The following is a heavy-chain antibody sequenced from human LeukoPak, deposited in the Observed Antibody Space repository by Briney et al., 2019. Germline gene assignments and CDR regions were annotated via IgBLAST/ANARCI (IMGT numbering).Heavy chain of an antibody. Sequence: GGSLRLSCAASGFTFSSYAMHWVRQAPGKGLEWVAVISYVGSNKYYADSVKGRFTISRDNSKNTLYLQMNSLRAEDTAVYYCARDRVMRGMDYYYYMDVWGKGTTVTVSS. CDR3: ARDRVMRGMDYYYYMDV. CDR1: GFTFSSYA. J-gene: IGHJ6*03. CDR2: ISYVGSNK. D-gene: IGHD2-8*01. V-gene: IGHV3-30*01.